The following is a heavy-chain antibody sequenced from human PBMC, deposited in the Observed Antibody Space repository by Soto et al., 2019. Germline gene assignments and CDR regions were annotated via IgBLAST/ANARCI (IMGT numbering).Heavy chain of an antibody. CDR1: GGSFSGYY. Sequence: SETLSLTCAVYGGSFSGYYCSWIRQPPGKGLEWIGEINHSGSTNYNPSLKSRITINPDTSKNQFSLQLNFVTPEDTAVYYCARDLLTGSWFDPWGQGTLVTVSS. CDR3: ARDLLTGSWFDP. J-gene: IGHJ5*02. V-gene: IGHV4-34*01. D-gene: IGHD1-20*01. CDR2: INHSGST.